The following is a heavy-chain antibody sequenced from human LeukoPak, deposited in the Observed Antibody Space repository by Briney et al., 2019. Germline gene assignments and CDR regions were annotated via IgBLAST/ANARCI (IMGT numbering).Heavy chain of an antibody. CDR3: ARLQGSVAGPGMDV. CDR1: GGSISSGGYS. CDR2: IYHSGST. D-gene: IGHD6-19*01. V-gene: IGHV4-30-2*01. Sequence: PSETLSLTCAVSGGSISSGGYSWSWIRQPPGTGLEWIGYIYHSGSTYYNPSLKSRVTISVDKSKNQFSLKLSSVTAADAAVYYCARLQGSVAGPGMDVWGQGTTVTVSS. J-gene: IGHJ6*02.